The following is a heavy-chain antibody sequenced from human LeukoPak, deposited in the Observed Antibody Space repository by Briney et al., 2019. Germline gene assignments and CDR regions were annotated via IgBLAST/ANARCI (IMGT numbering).Heavy chain of an antibody. D-gene: IGHD3-10*01. V-gene: IGHV3-53*05. CDR3: ATDPGGSGSYYSLDY. CDR1: GFTVSTNY. J-gene: IGHJ4*02. Sequence: PGGSLRLSCAASGFTVSTNYMSWVRQAPGKGLEWVSVIYSGGSTYYADSVKGRFTISRDNSKNTLYLQMSSLRSEDTAVYYCATDPGGSGSYYSLDYWGQGTLVTVSS. CDR2: IYSGGST.